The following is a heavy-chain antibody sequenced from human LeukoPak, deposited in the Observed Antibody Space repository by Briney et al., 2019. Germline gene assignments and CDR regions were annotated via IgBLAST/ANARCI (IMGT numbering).Heavy chain of an antibody. J-gene: IGHJ5*02. CDR3: ARQAKPGRVNWFDP. CDR2: INHSGST. V-gene: IGHV4-34*01. Sequence: SETLSLTCAVYGGSFSGYYWSWIRLPPGKGLEWIGEINHSGSTNYNPSLKSRVTISVDTSKNQFSLKLSSVTAADTAVYYCARQAKPGRVNWFDPWGQGTLVTVSS. D-gene: IGHD2-8*02. CDR1: GGSFSGYY.